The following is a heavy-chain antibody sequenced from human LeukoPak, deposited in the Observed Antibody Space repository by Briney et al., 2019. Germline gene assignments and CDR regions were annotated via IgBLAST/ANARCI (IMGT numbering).Heavy chain of an antibody. CDR3: ARARRDIVATIYAFDI. D-gene: IGHD5-12*01. Sequence: ASVKVSCKASGYTFTSYDINWVRQATGQGLEWMGWMNPNSGNTGYAQKFQGRVTMTRNTSISTAYMELSSLRSEDTAVYYCARARRDIVATIYAFDIWGQWTMVTVSS. V-gene: IGHV1-8*01. J-gene: IGHJ3*02. CDR1: GYTFTSYD. CDR2: MNPNSGNT.